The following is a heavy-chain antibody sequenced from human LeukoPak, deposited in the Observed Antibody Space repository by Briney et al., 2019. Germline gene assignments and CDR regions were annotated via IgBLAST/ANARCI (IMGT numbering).Heavy chain of an antibody. CDR1: GGSISSSSYY. D-gene: IGHD2-2*01. CDR2: IYYSGST. V-gene: IGHV4-39*01. J-gene: IGHJ4*02. CDR3: ARHSISDIVVVPASYFDY. Sequence: SETLSLTCTVSGGSISSSSYYWGWIRQPPGKGLEWIGSIYYSGSTYYNPSPKSRVTISVDTSKNQFSLKLSSVTAADTAVYYCARHSISDIVVVPASYFDYWGQGTLVTVSS.